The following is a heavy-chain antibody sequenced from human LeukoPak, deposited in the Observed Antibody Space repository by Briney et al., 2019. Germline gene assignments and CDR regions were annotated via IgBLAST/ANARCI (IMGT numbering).Heavy chain of an antibody. CDR1: GVTFSDYY. J-gene: IGHJ4*02. Sequence: GGSLRLSCAAAGVTFSDYYMSLIRQAPGKGLEWVSYISSSGSTIYYADSVKGRFTISRDNAKNSLYLQMNSLRAEDTAVYYCARDRAVTATIRLFDYWGQGTLATVSS. CDR3: ARDRAVTATIRLFDY. V-gene: IGHV3-11*01. CDR2: ISSSGSTI. D-gene: IGHD2-21*02.